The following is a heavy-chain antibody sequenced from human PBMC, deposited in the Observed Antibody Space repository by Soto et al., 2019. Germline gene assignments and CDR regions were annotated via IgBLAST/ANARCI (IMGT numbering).Heavy chain of an antibody. CDR1: GGSISSGGDY. V-gene: IGHV4-31*03. CDR3: ARAPRLYYDILTGYSYYYYYGMDV. Sequence: KPSETLSLTCTVSGGSISSGGDYWSWIRQHPGRGLEWIGDIYYSGSTYYNPSLKSRVTISVDTSKNQFSLKLSSVTAADTAVYYCARAPRLYYDILTGYSYYYYYGMDVWGQGTTVTVSS. J-gene: IGHJ6*02. D-gene: IGHD3-9*01. CDR2: IYYSGST.